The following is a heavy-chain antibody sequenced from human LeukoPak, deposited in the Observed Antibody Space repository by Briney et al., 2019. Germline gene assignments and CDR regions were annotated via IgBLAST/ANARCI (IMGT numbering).Heavy chain of an antibody. D-gene: IGHD2-2*01. CDR2: IYHSGST. CDR1: GGSISSSNW. J-gene: IGHJ4*02. V-gene: IGHV4-4*02. CDR3: ARGLGYCSSTSCSGGIDY. Sequence: SETLSLTCAVSGGSISSSNWWSWVRQPPGKGLEWIGEIYHSGSTNYNPSLKSRVTMSVDTSKNQFSLKLSSVTAADTAVYYCARGLGYCSSTSCSGGIDYWGQGTLVTVSS.